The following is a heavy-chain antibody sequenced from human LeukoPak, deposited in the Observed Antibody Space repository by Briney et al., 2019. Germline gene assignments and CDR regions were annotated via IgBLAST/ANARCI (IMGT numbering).Heavy chain of an antibody. Sequence: GGSLRLSCAASGFTVSSNYMSWVRQAPGKGLEWVSVIYSGGSTYYADSVKGRFTISRDNAKNSLYLQMNSLRAEDTAVYYCAREGAAAGMGYYGMDVWGQGTTVTVSS. V-gene: IGHV3-66*01. CDR2: IYSGGST. CDR1: GFTVSSNY. J-gene: IGHJ6*02. CDR3: AREGAAAGMGYYGMDV. D-gene: IGHD6-13*01.